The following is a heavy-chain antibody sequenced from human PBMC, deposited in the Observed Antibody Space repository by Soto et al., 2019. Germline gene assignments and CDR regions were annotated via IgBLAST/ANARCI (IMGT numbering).Heavy chain of an antibody. V-gene: IGHV3-23*01. CDR2: ISGSGGST. CDR1: GFTFSSYA. Sequence: GGSLRLSCAASGFTFSSYAMSWVRQAPGKGLEWVSAISGSGGSTYYADSVKGWFTISRDNSKNTLYLQMNSLRAEDTAVYYCAKVKGFQYDSSGYYYSWLDYWGQGTLVTVSS. CDR3: AKVKGFQYDSSGYYYSWLDY. J-gene: IGHJ4*02. D-gene: IGHD3-22*01.